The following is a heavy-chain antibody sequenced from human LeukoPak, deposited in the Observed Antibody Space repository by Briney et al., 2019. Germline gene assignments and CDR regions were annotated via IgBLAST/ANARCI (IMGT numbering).Heavy chain of an antibody. Sequence: SAPLSLTCAVYGGSFSLYYWTWIRQPPGKGLEWIGEINHSGSTNYNPSLMGRVTISVDTSKTQFSLKLSSVTAADTAVYYCAHSVFYDSTAAYWGQGTLVAVSS. CDR2: INHSGST. CDR3: AHSVFYDSTAAY. J-gene: IGHJ4*02. CDR1: GGSFSLYY. D-gene: IGHD3-22*01. V-gene: IGHV4-34*01.